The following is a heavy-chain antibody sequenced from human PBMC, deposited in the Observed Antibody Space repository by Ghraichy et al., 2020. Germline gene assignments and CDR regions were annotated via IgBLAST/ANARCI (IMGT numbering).Heavy chain of an antibody. J-gene: IGHJ6*02. CDR1: GGSISSYY. V-gene: IGHV4-59*01. Sequence: SETLSLTCTVSGGSISSYYWSWIRQPPGKGLEWIGYIYYSGSTNYNPSLKSRVTISVDTSKNQFSLKLSSVTAVDTAVYYCAREPLPGENSYYGMDVWGQGTTVTVSS. CDR2: IYYSGST. D-gene: IGHD1-26*01. CDR3: AREPLPGENSYYGMDV.